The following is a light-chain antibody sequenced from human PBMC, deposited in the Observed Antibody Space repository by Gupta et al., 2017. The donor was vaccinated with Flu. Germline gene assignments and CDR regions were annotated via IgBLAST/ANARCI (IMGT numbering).Light chain of an antibody. CDR3: AAWDDSLNGFWV. J-gene: IGLJ3*02. CDR1: SSNIGSNP. Sequence: QSVLTQSPSASGTPGQRVTISCSGSSSNIGSNPVNWYRQLPGTAPKLVIYSDNHRPLGLPDRCSGYRSGTSAFLVISGLQSEDEADYHCAAWDDSLNGFWVFGGGTKLTVL. V-gene: IGLV1-44*01. CDR2: SDN.